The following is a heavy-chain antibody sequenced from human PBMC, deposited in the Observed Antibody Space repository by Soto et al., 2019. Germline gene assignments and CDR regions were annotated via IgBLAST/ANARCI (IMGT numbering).Heavy chain of an antibody. V-gene: IGHV4-59*08. D-gene: IGHD3-22*01. CDR3: ARADYDSSGYYYATFDY. CDR2: IYYSGST. Sequence: PSETLSLTCTVSGGSISSYYWSWIRQPPGKGLEWIGYIYYSGSTNYNPSLKSRVTISVDTSKNQFSLKLSSVTAADTAVYYCARADYDSSGYYYATFDYWGQGTLVTVSS. CDR1: GGSISSYY. J-gene: IGHJ4*02.